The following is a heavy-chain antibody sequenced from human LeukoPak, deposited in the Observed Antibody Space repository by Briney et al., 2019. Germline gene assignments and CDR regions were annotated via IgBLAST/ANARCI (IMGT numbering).Heavy chain of an antibody. D-gene: IGHD4-17*01. CDR2: IYHSGST. CDR1: GGSISSGGYY. Sequence: SETLSLTCTVSGGSISSGGYYWSWIRQPPGKGLEWIGYIYHSGSTYYNPSLKSRVTISVDRSKNQFSLKLSSVTAADTAVYYCARDLFDDYGDYVDYWGQGTLVTVSS. V-gene: IGHV4-30-2*01. CDR3: ARDLFDDYGDYVDY. J-gene: IGHJ4*02.